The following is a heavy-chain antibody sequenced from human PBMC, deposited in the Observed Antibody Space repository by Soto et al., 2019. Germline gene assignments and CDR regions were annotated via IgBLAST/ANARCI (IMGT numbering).Heavy chain of an antibody. CDR3: PRGPARPYAAFWRRSGLGFDP. V-gene: IGHV4-30-4*01. D-gene: IGHD3-3*01. J-gene: IGHJ5*02. CDR2: INDSGST. CDR1: GASISSGGPY. Sequence: ASETLSLTCTVSGASISSGGPYWSWIRQSPAKGLEWLGYINDSGSTYYKPSLKSRLLISIDTSRNQFSLRLRSMTAADAAVYYSPRGPARPYAAFWRRSGLGFDPWGQGTLVTVPS.